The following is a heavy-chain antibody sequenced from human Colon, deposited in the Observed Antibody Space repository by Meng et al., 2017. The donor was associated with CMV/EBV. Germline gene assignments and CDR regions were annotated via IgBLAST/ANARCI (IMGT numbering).Heavy chain of an antibody. J-gene: IGHJ6*02. V-gene: IGHV3-30-3*01. D-gene: IGHD2-21*01. CDR1: GFTSSINI. CDR2: ISRADSNE. Sequence: GGSLRLSCAASGFTSSINIMNWVRRAPGKGLEWVAGISRADSNEYYADSVKGRFIISRDISTNTLHLQMNGLRGEDTAVYYCARDKTYCAVTTCPPVSDQHYYGIDVWGQGTTVTVSS. CDR3: ARDKTYCAVTTCPPVSDQHYYGIDV.